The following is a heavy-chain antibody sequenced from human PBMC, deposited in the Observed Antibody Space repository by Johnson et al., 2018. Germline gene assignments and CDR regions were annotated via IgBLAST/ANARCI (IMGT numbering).Heavy chain of an antibody. CDR2: IYYSGST. J-gene: IGHJ6*02. V-gene: IGHV4-59*01. Sequence: QVQLQESGPGLVKPSETLSLTCTVSGGSISSYYWSWIRQPPGKGLEWIGYIYYSGSTNYNPSLKSRVTISVDTSKNQFSLKLSSVTAADTAVYYCARYHRAGRFLEWLLPETYYYGMDVWGQGTTVTVSS. D-gene: IGHD3-3*01. CDR1: GGSISSYY. CDR3: ARYHRAGRFLEWLLPETYYYGMDV.